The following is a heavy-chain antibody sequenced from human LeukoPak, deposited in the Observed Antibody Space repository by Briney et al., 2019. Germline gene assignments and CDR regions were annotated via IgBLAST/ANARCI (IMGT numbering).Heavy chain of an antibody. D-gene: IGHD3-3*01. Sequence: PSETLSLTCGVSGGSVINTNWWTWVRQPPGKGLEWIGEVHLDGRTNYNPSLESRLTISVYLSENHVSLKLTSVTAADTAVYYSAREGGFYRPLDYSGQGTLVTVSS. CDR3: AREGGFYRPLDY. J-gene: IGHJ4*02. CDR1: GGSVINTNW. CDR2: VHLDGRT. V-gene: IGHV4-4*02.